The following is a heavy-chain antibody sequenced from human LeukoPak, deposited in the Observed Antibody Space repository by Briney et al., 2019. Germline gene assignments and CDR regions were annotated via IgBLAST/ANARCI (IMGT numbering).Heavy chain of an antibody. D-gene: IGHD1-1*01. J-gene: IGHJ6*03. CDR2: IYSGGST. Sequence: SGGSLRLSCAASGFTVSSNYMSWVRQAPGKGLEWVSVIYSGGSTYYADSVKGRFTISRDNSKNTLYLQMNSLSAEDTAVYYCAKRGNPTVGHHYLDVWGNGTTVSVAS. CDR1: GFTVSSNY. V-gene: IGHV3-66*04. CDR3: AKRGNPTVGHHYLDV.